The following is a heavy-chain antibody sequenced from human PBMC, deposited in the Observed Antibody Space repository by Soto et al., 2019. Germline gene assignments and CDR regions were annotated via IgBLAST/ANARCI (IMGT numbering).Heavy chain of an antibody. V-gene: IGHV3-21*01. D-gene: IGHD2-2*02. Sequence: GGSMRLSCVGSGFTFSTYSINWVRQAPGKGLEWVSSISSRSDIYYADSVKGRFTISRDNAKNSVSLQMNSLRAEDTAVYYCAREYTAWPLAYGLDVWGQGTTVTVSS. J-gene: IGHJ6*02. CDR1: GFTFSTYS. CDR3: AREYTAWPLAYGLDV. CDR2: ISSRSDI.